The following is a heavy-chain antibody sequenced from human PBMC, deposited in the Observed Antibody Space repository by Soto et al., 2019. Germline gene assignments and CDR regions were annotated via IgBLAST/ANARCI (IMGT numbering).Heavy chain of an antibody. J-gene: IGHJ6*02. V-gene: IGHV1-18*01. CDR1: GYTFTSYG. Sequence: ASVKVSCKASGYTFTSYGISWVRQAPGQGLEWMGWISAYNGNTNYAQKLQGRVTMTTDTSTSTAYMELRSLRSDDTAVYYCARGRYWGIAVAENYYYYGMDVWGQGTTVTVS. CDR3: ARGRYWGIAVAENYYYYGMDV. D-gene: IGHD6-19*01. CDR2: ISAYNGNT.